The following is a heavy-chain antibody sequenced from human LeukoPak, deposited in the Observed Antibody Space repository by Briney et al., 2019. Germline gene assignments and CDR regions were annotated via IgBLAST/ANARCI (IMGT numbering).Heavy chain of an antibody. J-gene: IGHJ6*03. CDR2: INPNSGGT. Sequence: ASVTVSCKASVYTFTRYYMHWVRQAPGQGLEWMGWINPNSGGTNYAQKFQGRVTMTRDTSISTAYMELSRLRSDDTAVYYCASSDSSGWYSNYYYYYYMDVWGKGTTVTVSS. D-gene: IGHD6-19*01. CDR3: ASSDSSGWYSNYYYYYYMDV. V-gene: IGHV1-2*02. CDR1: VYTFTRYY.